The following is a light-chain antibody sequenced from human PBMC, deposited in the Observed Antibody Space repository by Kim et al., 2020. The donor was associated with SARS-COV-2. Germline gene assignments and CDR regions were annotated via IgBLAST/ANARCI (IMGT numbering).Light chain of an antibody. CDR1: QGVSSY. CDR2: AAS. V-gene: IGKV1-8*01. CDR3: QQYYSYPPT. Sequence: ASTGDRVTITCRARQGVSSYLAWHQQKPGKAPKLLIYAASTLQSGVPSRFSGSGSGTDFTLTINCLQSEDFATYYCQQYYSYPPTFGQGTKVDIK. J-gene: IGKJ1*01.